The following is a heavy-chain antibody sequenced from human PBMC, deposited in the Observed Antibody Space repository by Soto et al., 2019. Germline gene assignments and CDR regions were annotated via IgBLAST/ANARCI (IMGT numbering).Heavy chain of an antibody. D-gene: IGHD2-15*01. CDR1: GFSLSTSGVG. V-gene: IGHV2-5*02. Sequence: QITLKESGPTLVQPTQTLTLTCTFSGFSLSTSGVGVGWVRQPPGKALEWLAFIYWDDDKRYNPSLKTRLTITKDTSKNLVFLIMTDMDPVDTATYVCAHRLPVSATGGDTGIFDYWGQGTLVTVSS. CDR2: IYWDDDK. CDR3: AHRLPVSATGGDTGIFDY. J-gene: IGHJ4*02.